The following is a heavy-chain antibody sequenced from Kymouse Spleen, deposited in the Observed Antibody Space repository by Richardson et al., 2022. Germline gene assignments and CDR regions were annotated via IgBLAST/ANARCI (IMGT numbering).Heavy chain of an antibody. V-gene: IGHV3-15*01. D-gene: IGHD3-10*01. CDR2: IKSKTDGGTT. J-gene: IGHJ6*02. Sequence: EVQLVESGGGLVKPGGSLRLSCAASGFTFSNAWMSWVRQAPGKGLEWVGRIKSKTDGGTTDYAAPVKGRFTISRDDSKNTLYLQMNSLKTEDTAVYYCTTDGYYYGSGSPWDVWGQGTTVTVSS. CDR1: GFTFSNAW. CDR3: TTDGYYYGSGSPWDV.